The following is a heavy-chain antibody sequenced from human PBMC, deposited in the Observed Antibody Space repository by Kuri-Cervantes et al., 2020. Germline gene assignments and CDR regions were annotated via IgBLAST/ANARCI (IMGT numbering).Heavy chain of an antibody. J-gene: IGHJ4*02. D-gene: IGHD6-6*01. CDR2: INHSGST. V-gene: IGHV4-34*01. CDR1: GFTFSSYG. CDR3: ARHSWKASYSSSSGGGFDY. Sequence: ESLKISCAASGFTFSSYGMHWVRQAPGKGLEWIGEINHSGSTNYNPSLKSRVTISVDTSKNQFSLKLSSVTAADTAVYYCARHSWKASYSSSSGGGFDYWGQGTLVTVSS.